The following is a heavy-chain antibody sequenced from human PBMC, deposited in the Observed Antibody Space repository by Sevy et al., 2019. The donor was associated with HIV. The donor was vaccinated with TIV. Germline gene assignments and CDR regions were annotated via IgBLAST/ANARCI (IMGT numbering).Heavy chain of an antibody. CDR2: ISYDGSNK. CDR3: AKDQGAHYYYGMDV. J-gene: IGHJ6*02. Sequence: GGSLRLSCAAFGFTFSGFGMHWVRQAPGKGLEWVAVISYDGSNKYYADSVKGRFTISRDKSKNTLYLQMNSLRGEDTAVYYCAKDQGAHYYYGMDVWGQGTTVTVSS. V-gene: IGHV3-30*18. CDR1: GFTFSGFG.